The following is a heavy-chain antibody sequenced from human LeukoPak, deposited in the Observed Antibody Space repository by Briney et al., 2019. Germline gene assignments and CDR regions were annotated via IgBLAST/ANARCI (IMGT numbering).Heavy chain of an antibody. CDR3: ARAQSRYCSSASCFLNWFDP. CDR2: IYYSGST. V-gene: IGHV4-30-4*08. D-gene: IGHD2-2*01. J-gene: IGHJ5*02. CDR1: GGSISSGDYY. Sequence: SETLSLTCTVSGGSISSGDYYWSWIRQLPGKGLEWIGYIYYSGSTYYNPSLKSRVTVSVDTSKNQFSLKLSSVTAADTAVYYCARAQSRYCSSASCFLNWFDPRGQGTLVTVSS.